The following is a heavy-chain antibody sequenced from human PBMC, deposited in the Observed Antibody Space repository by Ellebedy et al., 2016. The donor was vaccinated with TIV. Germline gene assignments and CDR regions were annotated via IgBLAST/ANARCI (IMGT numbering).Heavy chain of an antibody. CDR2: IRQAGSET. V-gene: IGHV3-7*03. J-gene: IGHJ4*02. CDR1: GFTISSYW. Sequence: GESLKISCAASGFTISSYWMTWVRQAPGKGLECVAIIRQAGSETYYLDSVKGRFTIFSDNAKNSVYLQMNSLRADDTAVYYCATDRGYFTFDYWGQGSLITVSS. CDR3: ATDRGYFTFDY. D-gene: IGHD3-9*01.